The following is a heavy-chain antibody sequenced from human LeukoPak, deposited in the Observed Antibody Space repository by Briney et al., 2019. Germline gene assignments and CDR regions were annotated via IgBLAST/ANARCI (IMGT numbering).Heavy chain of an antibody. CDR3: ARRFRTIAVAGHDAFDI. D-gene: IGHD6-19*01. V-gene: IGHV5-51*01. Sequence: GESLKISCKGSGYSFTSYWIGWVRQMLGKGLEWMGIIYPGDSDTRYSPSFQGQVTISADKSISTAYLQWSSLKASDTAMYYCARRFRTIAVAGHDAFDIWGQGTMVTVSS. CDR1: GYSFTSYW. CDR2: IYPGDSDT. J-gene: IGHJ3*02.